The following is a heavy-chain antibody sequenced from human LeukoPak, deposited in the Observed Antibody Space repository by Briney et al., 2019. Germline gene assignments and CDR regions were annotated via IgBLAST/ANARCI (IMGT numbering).Heavy chain of an antibody. CDR2: IYYSGST. CDR1: GGSISSSSYY. D-gene: IGHD4-23*01. Sequence: SETLSLTCTVSGGSISSSSYYWGWIRQPPGKGLEWIGSIYYSGSTCYNPSLKSRVTISVDTSKNQFSLKLSSVTAADTAVYYCARDDSRGSVVYFDYWGQGTLATVSS. CDR3: ARDDSRGSVVYFDY. V-gene: IGHV4-39*07. J-gene: IGHJ4*02.